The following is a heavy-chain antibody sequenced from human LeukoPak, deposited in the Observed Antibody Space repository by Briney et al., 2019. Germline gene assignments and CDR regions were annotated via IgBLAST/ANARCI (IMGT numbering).Heavy chain of an antibody. D-gene: IGHD3-10*01. Sequence: GVLRLSCAASGFTFDDYAMHWVRQTPGKGLEWVSLISWDGDSTSYADSVKGRFSISRDNSKSSLYLQMNSLRPEDTALYYCAKDMIYRDAGSYLGGLIDYWGREPWSPSPQ. CDR3: AKDMIYRDAGSYLGGLIDY. CDR2: ISWDGDST. J-gene: IGHJ4*02. CDR1: GFTFDDYA. V-gene: IGHV3-43D*03.